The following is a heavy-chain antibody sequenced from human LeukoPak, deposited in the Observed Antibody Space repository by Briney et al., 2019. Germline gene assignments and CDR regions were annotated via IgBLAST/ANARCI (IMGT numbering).Heavy chain of an antibody. CDR1: GGSISSATSY. CDR2: IYYSGST. CDR3: ARVTLVPSMDV. V-gene: IGHV4-39*02. Sequence: SETLSLTCAVSGGSISSATSYWGWIRQPPGKGLEWLGRIYYSGSTFYNPSLKSRVTISVDTSKNQFSLRLSSVTAADTAVYYCARVTLVPSMDVWGQGTTVTVSS. D-gene: IGHD6-13*01. J-gene: IGHJ6*02.